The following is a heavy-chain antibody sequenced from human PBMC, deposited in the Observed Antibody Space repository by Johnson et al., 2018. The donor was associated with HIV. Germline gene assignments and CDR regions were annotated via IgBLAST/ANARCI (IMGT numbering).Heavy chain of an antibody. V-gene: IGHV3-30*19. D-gene: IGHD6-13*01. CDR1: RFTFSSYG. CDR3: ARDPRSWYDDAFDI. CDR2: ISYHGTNK. J-gene: IGHJ3*02. Sequence: QVQLVESGGGVVQPGRSLRLSCAASRFTFSSYGMHWVLQAPGKGLEWVAVISYHGTNKYYADSVRAGSTISRDNAKNSLYLQMNSLRAEDTALYYCARDPRSWYDDAFDIWGQGTMVTVSS.